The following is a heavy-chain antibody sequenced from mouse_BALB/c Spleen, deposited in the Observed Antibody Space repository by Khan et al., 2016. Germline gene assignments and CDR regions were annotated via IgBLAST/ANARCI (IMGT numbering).Heavy chain of an antibody. V-gene: IGHV1-54*01. Sequence: QVQLQQSGAELVRPGTSVKVSCKASGYAFTNYLIEWVKQRPGQGLEWIGVINPGSGGTNYNEKFKGKATLTADKSSSTAYMQLSSLTSDDSAVYFCARYDGYYYSMDYGGKATSVTVSS. CDR3: ARYDGYYYSMDY. CDR2: INPGSGGT. J-gene: IGHJ4*01. D-gene: IGHD2-3*01. CDR1: GYAFTNYL.